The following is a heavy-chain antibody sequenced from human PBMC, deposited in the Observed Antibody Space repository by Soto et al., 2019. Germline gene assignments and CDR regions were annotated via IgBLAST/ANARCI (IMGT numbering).Heavy chain of an antibody. CDR3: ARDSMITFGGAKPNFDY. V-gene: IGHV1-3*01. D-gene: IGHD3-16*01. CDR1: GYTFTSYA. Sequence: ASVKVSCKASGYTFTSYAMHWVRQAPGQRLEWMGWINAGNGNTKYSQKFQGRVTITRDTSASTAYMELSSLRSEDTAVYYCARDSMITFGGAKPNFDYWGQGTLVTVSS. J-gene: IGHJ4*02. CDR2: INAGNGNT.